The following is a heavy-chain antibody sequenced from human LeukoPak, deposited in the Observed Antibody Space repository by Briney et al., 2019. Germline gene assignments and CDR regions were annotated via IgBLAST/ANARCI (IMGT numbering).Heavy chain of an antibody. Sequence: SETLSLTCTASGGSISSYYWGWIRQPPGKGPEWIGSIYYSGSTYYNPSLKSRVTISVDTSKNQFSLKLSSVTAADTAVYYCAQLRRYFDWFPWGQGTLVTVSS. J-gene: IGHJ5*02. D-gene: IGHD3-9*01. V-gene: IGHV4-39*01. CDR3: AQLRRYFDWFP. CDR1: GGSISSYY. CDR2: IYYSGST.